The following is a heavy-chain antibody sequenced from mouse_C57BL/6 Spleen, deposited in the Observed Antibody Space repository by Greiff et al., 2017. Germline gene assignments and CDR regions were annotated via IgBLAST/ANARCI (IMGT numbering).Heavy chain of an antibody. V-gene: IGHV5-4*03. D-gene: IGHD2-4*01. CDR1: GFTFSSYA. J-gene: IGHJ4*01. Sequence: EVNLVESGGGLVKPGGSLKLSCAASGFTFSSYAMSWVRQTPEKRLEWVATISDGGSHTYYPDNVKGRFTISRDNAKNNLYLQMSHLKSEDTAMYYCAGRLRRDYAMDYWGQGTSVTVSS. CDR3: AGRLRRDYAMDY. CDR2: ISDGGSHT.